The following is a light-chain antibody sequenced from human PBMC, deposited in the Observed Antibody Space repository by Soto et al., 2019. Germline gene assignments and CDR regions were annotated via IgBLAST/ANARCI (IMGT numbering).Light chain of an antibody. CDR1: LSITSNF. Sequence: EIVLTQSPGTLSLSPGQRATLSCRASLSITSNFLAWYQQKPGQAPRLLLYDASNRATGIPDRFSGSGSGTDFNLTISRLEPEDFVVYYCQQYGSSVWTFGQGTKVEIK. CDR2: DAS. J-gene: IGKJ1*01. CDR3: QQYGSSVWT. V-gene: IGKV3-20*01.